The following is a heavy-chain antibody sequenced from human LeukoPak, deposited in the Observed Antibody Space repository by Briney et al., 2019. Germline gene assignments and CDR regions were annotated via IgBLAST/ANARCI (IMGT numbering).Heavy chain of an antibody. Sequence: GESLKTSCKGSGYRFTSYWIGWVRQMPGKGVEWMGMIYPGDSDTRSSPSFQGQVTISADKSISTAYLQWSSLKASDTAMYYCARVDWDYYGSGSFPSYFDYWGQGTLVTVSS. CDR1: GYRFTSYW. V-gene: IGHV5-51*01. CDR2: IYPGDSDT. CDR3: ARVDWDYYGSGSFPSYFDY. D-gene: IGHD3-10*01. J-gene: IGHJ4*02.